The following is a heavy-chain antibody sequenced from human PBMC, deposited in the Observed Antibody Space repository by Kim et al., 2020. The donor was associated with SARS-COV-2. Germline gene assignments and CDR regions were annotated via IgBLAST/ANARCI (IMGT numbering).Heavy chain of an antibody. CDR1: GFVFSSYA. J-gene: IGHJ4*02. V-gene: IGHV3-23*01. CDR2: ISGSGGTT. D-gene: IGHD2-15*01. CDR3: AKDLGRRFCF. Sequence: GGSLRLSCAASGFVFSSYAMSWVRQAPGKGLEWVAGISGSGGTTYYADSAKGRFTISRDNSNNTVYLHMYSLRVEVTAVYYCAKDLGRRFCFWGQGALVTVSA.